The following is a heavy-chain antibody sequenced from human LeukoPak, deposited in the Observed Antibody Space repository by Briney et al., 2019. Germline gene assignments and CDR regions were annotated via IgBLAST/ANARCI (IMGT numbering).Heavy chain of an antibody. CDR3: AKVAGEDIGDY. V-gene: IGHV3-23*01. CDR2: FSGSGGST. J-gene: IGHJ4*02. CDR1: GLTFSSYA. Sequence: GGSLRLSCAASGLTFSSYAMTWVRQATGKGLEWVSSFSGSGGSTYYADSVKGRFTFSRDNSKNTLYLQMNGLRAEDTAVYYCAKVAGEDIGDYWGQGTLVTVSS.